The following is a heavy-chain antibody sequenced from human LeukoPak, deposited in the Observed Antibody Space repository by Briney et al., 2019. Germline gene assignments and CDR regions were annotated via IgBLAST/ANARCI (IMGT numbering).Heavy chain of an antibody. CDR1: GFTFSSYS. Sequence: GGSLRLSCAASGFTFSSYSMNWVRQAPGKGLEWVSSISSSSSYIYYADSVKGRFTISRDNAKNSLYLQMNSLRAEDTAVYYCARVVIPKLELRNFYYYYMDVWGKGTTVTVSS. D-gene: IGHD1-7*01. CDR3: ARVVIPKLELRNFYYYYMDV. CDR2: ISSSSSYI. V-gene: IGHV3-21*01. J-gene: IGHJ6*03.